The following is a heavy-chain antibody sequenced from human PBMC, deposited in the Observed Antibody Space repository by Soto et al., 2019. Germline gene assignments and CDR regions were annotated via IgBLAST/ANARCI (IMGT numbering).Heavy chain of an antibody. CDR2: INPDGSEK. Sequence: ARGPLLVTSAASVFTFSTLLMDWVRQAPGKGLEWVANINPDGSEKHYVDSVNGRFTISRENAKNSLYLQMSRLTAGDSALYYCPRSLDSWGQGTRVTVSS. V-gene: IGHV3-7*01. J-gene: IGHJ4*02. CDR3: PRSLDS. CDR1: VFTFSTLL.